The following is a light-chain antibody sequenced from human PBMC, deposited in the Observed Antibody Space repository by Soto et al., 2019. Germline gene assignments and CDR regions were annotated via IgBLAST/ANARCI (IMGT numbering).Light chain of an antibody. Sequence: HSVLTQPASVSGSPGQSITISCTGTSSDVGGYKFVSWYQQHPGKAPKLMIYEVSNRPSGVSNRFSGSKSGNTASLTISGLQAEDEADYYCSSYTTSSTRVFGGGTKVTVL. CDR3: SSYTTSSTRV. CDR2: EVS. J-gene: IGLJ3*02. CDR1: SSDVGGYKF. V-gene: IGLV2-14*01.